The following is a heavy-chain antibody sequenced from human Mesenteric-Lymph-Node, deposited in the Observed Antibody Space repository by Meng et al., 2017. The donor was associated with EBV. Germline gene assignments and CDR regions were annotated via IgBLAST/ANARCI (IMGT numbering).Heavy chain of an antibody. CDR1: GGSFSGYY. Sequence: GQREAWGARLLKPAETLSLTCAVYGGSFSGYYWSWIRQPPGKGLEWIGEINHSGSTNYNPSLKSRVTISVDTSKNQFSLKLSSVTAADTAVYYCARGGMITFGGVIVALADFDYWGQGTLVTVSS. V-gene: IGHV4-34*01. CDR3: ARGGMITFGGVIVALADFDY. J-gene: IGHJ4*02. CDR2: INHSGST. D-gene: IGHD3-16*02.